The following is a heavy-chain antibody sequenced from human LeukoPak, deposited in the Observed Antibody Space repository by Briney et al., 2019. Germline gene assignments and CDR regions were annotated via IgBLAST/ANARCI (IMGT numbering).Heavy chain of an antibody. CDR2: IRYDGSNK. V-gene: IGHV3-30*02. J-gene: IGHJ4*02. Sequence: PGGSQRLSCAASGFTFSSYGMHWVRQAPGKGLEWVAFIRYDGSNKYYADSVKGRFTISRDNSKNTLYLQMNSLRAEDTAVYYCAKDPSFRPGYFDYWGQGTLVTVSS. CDR3: AKDPSFRPGYFDY. CDR1: GFTFSSYG.